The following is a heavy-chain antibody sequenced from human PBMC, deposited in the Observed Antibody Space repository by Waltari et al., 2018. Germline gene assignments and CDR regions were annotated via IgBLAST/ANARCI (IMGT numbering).Heavy chain of an antibody. CDR1: GGSISRSNW. CDR2: IYHSRST. D-gene: IGHD3-3*01. CDR3: ARLTLKGDFWSGYSRYYYYGMDV. J-gene: IGHJ6*02. V-gene: IGHV4-4*02. Sequence: QVQLQESGPGLVTPSGPLSLTCAVSGGSISRSNWWRCVRQPPGTGPGWIGEIYHSRSTNYNPSLKSRVTISVDKSKNQFSLKLSSVTAADTAVYYCARLTLKGDFWSGYSRYYYYGMDVWGQGTTVTVSS.